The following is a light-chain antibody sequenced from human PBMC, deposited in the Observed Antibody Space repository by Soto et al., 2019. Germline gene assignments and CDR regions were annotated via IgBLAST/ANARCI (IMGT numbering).Light chain of an antibody. V-gene: IGKV3-15*01. J-gene: IGKJ5*01. CDR3: QQRSNWPPIT. CDR2: GAS. Sequence: EIVMTQSPTTLSVSPGQRSTLCCRASQSVSSNLAWYQQKPCQAPRLLIYGASTRATGIPARFSGSGSGTDFTITISSLEPEDFAVYYCQQRSNWPPITFGQGTRLRL. CDR1: QSVSSN.